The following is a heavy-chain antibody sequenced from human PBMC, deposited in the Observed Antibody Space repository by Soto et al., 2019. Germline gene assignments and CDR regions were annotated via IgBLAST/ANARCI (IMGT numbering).Heavy chain of an antibody. CDR2: IIPIFGTA. Sequence: SVKVSCKASGGTFSSYAISWVRQAPGQGLEWMGGIIPIFGTANYAQKFQGRVTITADKSTSTAYMELSSLRSEDTAVYYCARDRVVVVPAAMGWFDPWGQGTLVTVS. J-gene: IGHJ5*02. CDR1: GGTFSSYA. CDR3: ARDRVVVVPAAMGWFDP. V-gene: IGHV1-69*06. D-gene: IGHD2-2*01.